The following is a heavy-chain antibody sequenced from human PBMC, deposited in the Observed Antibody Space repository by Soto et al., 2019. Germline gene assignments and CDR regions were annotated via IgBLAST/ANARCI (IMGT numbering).Heavy chain of an antibody. CDR3: ARVSSGWYQGYYYYGMDV. Sequence: PSQTLSLTCAISGDSVSSNSAAWNWIRQSPSRGLEWLGRTYYRSKWYNDYAVSVKSRITINPDTSKNQFYLQLNSVTPEDTAVYYCARVSSGWYQGYYYYGMDVWGQGTTVTVSS. CDR2: TYYRSKWYN. V-gene: IGHV6-1*01. D-gene: IGHD6-19*01. J-gene: IGHJ6*02. CDR1: GDSVSSNSAA.